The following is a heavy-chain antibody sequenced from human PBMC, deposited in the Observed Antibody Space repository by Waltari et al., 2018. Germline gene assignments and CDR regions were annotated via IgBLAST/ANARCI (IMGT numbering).Heavy chain of an antibody. Sequence: EVQLVESGGGLVQPGGSLRLSCAASGFTFSSYEMNWVRRAPGRGREWVSYISSSGSTIYYVDTVKGRFTISRDNSKNTLNLQMNRLRAEDTAVYYCARYARTYCSGGSCYPQYWGQGTLVTVSS. D-gene: IGHD2-15*01. CDR1: GFTFSSYE. V-gene: IGHV3-48*03. CDR3: ARYARTYCSGGSCYPQY. CDR2: ISSSGSTI. J-gene: IGHJ4*02.